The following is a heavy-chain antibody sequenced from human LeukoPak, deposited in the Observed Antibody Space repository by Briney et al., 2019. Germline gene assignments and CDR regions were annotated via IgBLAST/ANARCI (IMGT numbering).Heavy chain of an antibody. CDR1: GGSFSGYY. Sequence: SETLSLTCAVYGGSFSGYYWSWIRQPPGKGLEWIGSIYHSGSTYYNPSLKSRVTISVDTSKNQFSLKLSSVTAADTAVYYCARGIYGRAFRDWGQGTLVTVSS. CDR2: IYHSGST. D-gene: IGHD4-17*01. V-gene: IGHV4-34*01. CDR3: ARGIYGRAFRD. J-gene: IGHJ4*02.